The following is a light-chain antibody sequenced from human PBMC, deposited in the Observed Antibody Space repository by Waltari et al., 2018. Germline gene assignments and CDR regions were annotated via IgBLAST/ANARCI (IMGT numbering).Light chain of an antibody. J-gene: IGLJ1*01. CDR2: FNN. Sequence: QSVLTQPPSVSGAPGQRITISCTGGSSNIGADYDIHWYQHLPGTAPKLLIGFNNNRPSGVPDRFAASKSNTSASLASTGLQAEDEADYYCQSYDNSLSVFVFGTGTKVTVL. CDR3: QSYDNSLSVFV. CDR1: SSNIGADYD. V-gene: IGLV1-40*01.